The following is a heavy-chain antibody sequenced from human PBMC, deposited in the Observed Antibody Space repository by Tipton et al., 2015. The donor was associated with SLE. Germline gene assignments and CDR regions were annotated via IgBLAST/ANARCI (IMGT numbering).Heavy chain of an antibody. CDR2: IIPISGTA. CDR1: GGTFINYA. J-gene: IGHJ3*02. CDR3: ASEGYMASSHAFDI. Sequence: QVQLVQSGAEVKKAGSSVKVSCKASGGTFINYAISWVRQAPGQGLEWMGRIIPISGTANYAQKLQGRVTITADESTSTVYMELISLRSEETAVYYCASEGYMASSHAFDIWGQGTWVTVSS. D-gene: IGHD2-2*02. V-gene: IGHV1-69*18.